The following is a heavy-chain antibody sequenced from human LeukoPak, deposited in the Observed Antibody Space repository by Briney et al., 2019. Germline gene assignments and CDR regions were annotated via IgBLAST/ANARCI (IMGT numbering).Heavy chain of an antibody. Sequence: GGSLRLSCAASGFTFSSYSMNWVRQAPGKGLEWVSSISSSSSYIYYADSVKGRFTISRDNAKNSLYLQMNSLRAEDTAVYYCARKPLEMGSDAFDIWGQGTMVTVSS. V-gene: IGHV3-21*01. CDR2: ISSSSSYI. D-gene: IGHD5-24*01. J-gene: IGHJ3*02. CDR3: ARKPLEMGSDAFDI. CDR1: GFTFSSYS.